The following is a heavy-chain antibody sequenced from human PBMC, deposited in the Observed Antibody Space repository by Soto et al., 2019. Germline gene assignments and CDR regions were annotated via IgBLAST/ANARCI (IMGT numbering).Heavy chain of an antibody. CDR3: AKALSFTSSALDS. D-gene: IGHD2-2*01. J-gene: IGHJ5*02. V-gene: IGHV3-30*18. CDR2: VSYDATNK. Sequence: QVQLVESGGGVVRPGTSLTLACAASGFTFSGIARHWVRQAPGKGLEWVAVVSYDATNKFYGESVKGRFTVSRDNSKHTLYLHMTSLRPEDTATYYCAKALSFTSSALDSWGQGSLVIVS. CDR1: GFTFSGIA.